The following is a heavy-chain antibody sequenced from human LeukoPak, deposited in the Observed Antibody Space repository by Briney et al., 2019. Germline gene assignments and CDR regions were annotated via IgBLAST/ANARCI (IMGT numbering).Heavy chain of an antibody. V-gene: IGHV3-30*02. CDR2: LRYDGRNQ. D-gene: IGHD6-19*01. CDR3: AKDPVAGAPSYYFDN. Sequence: GGSLRLSCVASGFTFNTYGMNWVRQAPSKGLEWVSFLRYDGRNQYYADSVKGRFTICRDNPKNTLYLQMSSLRPEDTAVYYCAKDPVAGAPSYYFDNWGQGTLVTVSS. J-gene: IGHJ4*02. CDR1: GFTFNTYG.